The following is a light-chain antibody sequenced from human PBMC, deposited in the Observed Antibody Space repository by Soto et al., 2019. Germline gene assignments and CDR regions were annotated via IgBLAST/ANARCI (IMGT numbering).Light chain of an antibody. CDR2: VTS. Sequence: DIQMTQSPSSVSASVGDRVTITCRATQGLSDSLAWYQQKPGKAPKLLISVTSRLQSGVPSRFSGTSSGTDFTLPIDRLQPEDLAAHDWPQGHSWPLTVGQGPRLEIK. CDR1: QGLSDS. J-gene: IGKJ5*01. V-gene: IGKV1-12*01. CDR3: PQGHSWPLT.